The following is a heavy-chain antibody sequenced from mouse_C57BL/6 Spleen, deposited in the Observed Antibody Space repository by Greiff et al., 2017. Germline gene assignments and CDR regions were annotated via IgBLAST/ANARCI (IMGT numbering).Heavy chain of an antibody. J-gene: IGHJ1*03. CDR2: ISSGGDYI. CDR3: TRLGGSSYWYFDV. Sequence: EVQRVESGEGLVKPGGSLKLSCAASGFTFSSYAMSWVRQTPEKRLEWVAYISSGGDYIYYADTVKGRFTISRDNARNTLYLQMSSLKSEDTAMYYCTRLGGSSYWYFDVWGTGTTVTVSS. D-gene: IGHD1-1*01. V-gene: IGHV5-9-1*02. CDR1: GFTFSSYA.